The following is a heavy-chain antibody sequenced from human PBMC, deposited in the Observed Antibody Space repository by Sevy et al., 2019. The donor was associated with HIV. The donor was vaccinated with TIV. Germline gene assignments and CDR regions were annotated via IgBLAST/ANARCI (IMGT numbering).Heavy chain of an antibody. J-gene: IGHJ4*02. V-gene: IGHV3-20*04. Sequence: GGSLRLSCAASGFTFDDYGMSWVCQAPGKGLEWVSSIIGNGVLTSYVESVKGRVTISRDNAENSLYLQMNSLRAEDTALYFCAREESCGGDCYYFDYWGQGTLVTVSS. CDR1: GFTFDDYG. CDR2: IIGNGVLT. D-gene: IGHD2-21*02. CDR3: AREESCGGDCYYFDY.